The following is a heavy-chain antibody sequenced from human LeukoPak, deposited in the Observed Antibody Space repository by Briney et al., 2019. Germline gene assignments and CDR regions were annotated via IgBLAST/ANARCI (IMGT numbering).Heavy chain of an antibody. D-gene: IGHD3-22*01. J-gene: IGHJ4*02. Sequence: SVKVSCKASGGTFSSYAISWVRQAPGQGLEWMGGIIPIFGTANYAQKFQGRVTMTRNTSISTAYMELSSLRSEDTAVYYCARFYYDSSGYPDYWGQGTLVTVSS. V-gene: IGHV1-69*05. CDR1: GGTFSSYA. CDR2: IIPIFGTA. CDR3: ARFYYDSSGYPDY.